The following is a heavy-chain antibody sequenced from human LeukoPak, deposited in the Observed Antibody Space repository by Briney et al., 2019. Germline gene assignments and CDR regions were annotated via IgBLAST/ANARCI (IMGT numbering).Heavy chain of an antibody. V-gene: IGHV3-23*01. J-gene: IGHJ5*02. CDR1: GFTCSSYA. Sequence: PGGSLRLSCAASGFTCSSYAMSWVRQAPGKGLEGVSTISGSGADTYYADSVTGRVTISRDNSKDTLYLQMSSLRAEDRAVYYRAKFIGDSDFWSGSYRAASFDPWGQGTLVTVSS. D-gene: IGHD3-3*01. CDR3: AKFIGDSDFWSGSYRAASFDP. CDR2: ISGSGADT.